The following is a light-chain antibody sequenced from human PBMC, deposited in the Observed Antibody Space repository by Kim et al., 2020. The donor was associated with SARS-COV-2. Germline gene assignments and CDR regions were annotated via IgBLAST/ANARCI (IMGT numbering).Light chain of an antibody. Sequence: AIRMTQSPSSFSASTGDRVTITCRASQGISSYLAWYQQKPGKAPQLLIYAASTLQSGVPSRFSGSGSGTDFTLTISSLQSEDFATYYCQQYYSYPWTFGPGTKVDIK. CDR2: AAS. V-gene: IGKV1-8*01. J-gene: IGKJ1*01. CDR3: QQYYSYPWT. CDR1: QGISSY.